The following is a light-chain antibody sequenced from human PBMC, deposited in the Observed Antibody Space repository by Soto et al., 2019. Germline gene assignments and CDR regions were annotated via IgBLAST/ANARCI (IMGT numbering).Light chain of an antibody. CDR1: QSVSSW. V-gene: IGKV1-5*01. Sequence: GDRVTITCRASQSVSSWLAWYQQKPGKAPKLLIYDASTLESGVPSRFSGSGSGTEFTLTITSLQPDDSATYYCQQYNSYRSFGQGTKVDIK. CDR2: DAS. CDR3: QQYNSYRS. J-gene: IGKJ1*01.